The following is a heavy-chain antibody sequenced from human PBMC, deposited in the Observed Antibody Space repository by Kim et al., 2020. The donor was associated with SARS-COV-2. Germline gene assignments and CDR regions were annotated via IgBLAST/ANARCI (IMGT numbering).Heavy chain of an antibody. V-gene: IGHV3-48*02. D-gene: IGHD6-13*01. CDR3: ARDTNIAAAGAMEDY. Sequence: DSVKGRFTISRDNAKNSLDLQMNSLRDEDTAVYYCARDTNIAAAGAMEDYWGQGTLVTVSS. J-gene: IGHJ4*02.